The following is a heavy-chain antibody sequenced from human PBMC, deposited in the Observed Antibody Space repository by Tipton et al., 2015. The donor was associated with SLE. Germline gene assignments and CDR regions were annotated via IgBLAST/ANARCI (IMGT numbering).Heavy chain of an antibody. J-gene: IGHJ6*03. Sequence: SLRLSCAASGFTFSSYSMNWVRQAPGKGLEWVSYISSSSTIYYADSVKGRFTISRDNAKNSLYLQMNSLRAEDTAVYYCARGLGYYYYYMDVWGKGTTVTVSS. D-gene: IGHD6-19*01. CDR3: ARGLGYYYYYMDV. CDR1: GFTFSSYS. V-gene: IGHV3-48*04. CDR2: ISSSSTI.